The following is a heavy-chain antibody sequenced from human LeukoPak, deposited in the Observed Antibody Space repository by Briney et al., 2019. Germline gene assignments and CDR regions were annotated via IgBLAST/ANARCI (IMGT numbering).Heavy chain of an antibody. CDR3: ARVLGDYYGMDV. CDR1: GGSISSGGYS. D-gene: IGHD2-15*01. V-gene: IGHV4-30-2*01. J-gene: IGHJ6*02. Sequence: SQTLSLTCAVSGGSISSGGYSWSWIRQPPGKGLEWIGYIYYSGNTYYNPSLKSRVTISIDRSKNQFSLKLSSVTAADTAVYYCARVLGDYYGMDVWGQGTTVTVSS. CDR2: IYYSGNT.